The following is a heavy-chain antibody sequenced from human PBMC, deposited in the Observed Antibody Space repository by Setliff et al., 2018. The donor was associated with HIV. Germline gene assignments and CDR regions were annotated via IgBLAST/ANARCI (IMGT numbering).Heavy chain of an antibody. CDR3: ARVPSSGWYGGHHYMDV. V-gene: IGHV4-59*11. CDR1: GGSISSHY. J-gene: IGHJ6*03. Sequence: SETLSLTCTVSGGSISSHYWNWIRQPPGKGLEWLGYIHYSGSINYNPSLKSRVTISGDSSKKQVSLMLSSVTAADTAVYFCARVPSSGWYGGHHYMDVWGKGAAVT. CDR2: IHYSGSI. D-gene: IGHD6-19*01.